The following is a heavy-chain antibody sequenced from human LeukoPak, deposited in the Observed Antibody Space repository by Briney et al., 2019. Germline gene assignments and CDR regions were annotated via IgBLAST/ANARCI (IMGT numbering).Heavy chain of an antibody. J-gene: IGHJ5*02. CDR3: ARHEYSGSYYGLSWFDP. Sequence: SETLSLTCTVSGGSISSSGYYWGWIRQPPGKGLEWIASIYYSGSTYYNPSLKSRVTISVDTSKNQLSLKLSSLTAADTAVYYCARHEYSGSYYGLSWFDPWGQGTLVTDSS. CDR2: IYYSGST. V-gene: IGHV4-39*01. CDR1: GGSISSSGYY. D-gene: IGHD1-26*01.